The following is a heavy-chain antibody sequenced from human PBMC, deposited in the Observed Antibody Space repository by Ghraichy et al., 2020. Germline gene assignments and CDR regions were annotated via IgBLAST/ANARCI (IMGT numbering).Heavy chain of an antibody. D-gene: IGHD4-11*01. CDR1: AGSISSRGYY. CDR2: IDYSGST. J-gene: IGHJ6*02. V-gene: IGHV4-31*03. CDR3: ARARYSTSPWDYDYGNHV. Sequence: SETLSLTCTVSAGSISSRGYYWSWIRQPPGKGLEWIGYIDYSGSTYYNPSLKSRVIISVDTAENRFPLKLGSVTAADPAVYYCARARYSTSPWDYDYGNHVWGQGTKVTVSS.